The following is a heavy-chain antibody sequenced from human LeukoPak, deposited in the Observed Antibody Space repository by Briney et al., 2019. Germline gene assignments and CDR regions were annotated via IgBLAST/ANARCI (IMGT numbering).Heavy chain of an antibody. V-gene: IGHV1-69*06. Sequence: SVKVSCKASGGTFSSYAISWVRQAPGQGLEWMGRIIPIFGTAIYALKFQGRVTMTEDTSTDTAYMKLSSLRSEDTAVYYCATYPPQLERFGGFGPWGQGTLVTVSS. CDR3: ATYPPQLERFGGFGP. CDR1: GGTFSSYA. D-gene: IGHD1-1*01. J-gene: IGHJ5*02. CDR2: IIPIFGTA.